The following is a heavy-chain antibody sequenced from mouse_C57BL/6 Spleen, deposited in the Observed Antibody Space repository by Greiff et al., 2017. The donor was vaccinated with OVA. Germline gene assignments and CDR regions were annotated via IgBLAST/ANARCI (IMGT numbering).Heavy chain of an antibody. V-gene: IGHV3-6*01. D-gene: IGHD2-4*01. CDR1: GYSITSGYY. Sequence: EVKLMESGPGLVKPSQSLSLTCSVTGYSITSGYYWNWIRQFPGNKLEWMGYISYDGSNNYNPSLKNRISITRDTSKNQFFLKLNSVTTEDTATYYCARGDYDRFFAYWGQGTLVTVSA. CDR3: ARGDYDRFFAY. J-gene: IGHJ3*01. CDR2: ISYDGSN.